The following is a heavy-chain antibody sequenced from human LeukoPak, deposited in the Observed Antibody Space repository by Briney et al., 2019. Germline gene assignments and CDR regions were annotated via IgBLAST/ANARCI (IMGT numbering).Heavy chain of an antibody. Sequence: PSETLSLTXTVSGGSISSSSYWWGWIRQPPGKGLDWIANIYYSGSTHYNPSLKSRVTISIEKSKNQFSLKLSSVTAADTAVYYCARNYYESSGYYPWNFDYWGQGTLVTVSS. CDR2: IYYSGST. CDR1: GGSISSSSYW. D-gene: IGHD3-22*01. J-gene: IGHJ4*02. CDR3: ARNYYESSGYYPWNFDY. V-gene: IGHV4-39*01.